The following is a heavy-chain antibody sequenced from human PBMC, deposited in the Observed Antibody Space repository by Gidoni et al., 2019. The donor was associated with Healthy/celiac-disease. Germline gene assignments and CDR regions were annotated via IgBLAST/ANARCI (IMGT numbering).Heavy chain of an antibody. CDR1: GFTFSSYA. CDR3: ARAVRKAAADY. J-gene: IGHJ4*02. D-gene: IGHD6-13*01. Sequence: QVQLVESGGGVVQPGRSLRLSCAASGFTFSSYAMHWVRQAPGKGLEWVAVISYDGSNKYYADSVKGRFTISRDNSKNTLYLQMNSLRAEDTAVYYCARAVRKAAADYWGQGTLVTVSS. V-gene: IGHV3-30-3*01. CDR2: ISYDGSNK.